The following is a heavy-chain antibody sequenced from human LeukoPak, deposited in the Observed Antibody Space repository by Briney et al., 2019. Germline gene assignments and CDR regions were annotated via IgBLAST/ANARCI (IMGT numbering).Heavy chain of an antibody. CDR2: ISAYNGNT. J-gene: IGHJ5*02. V-gene: IGHV1-18*04. CDR3: ARGHCSGGSCYEPGWFDP. D-gene: IGHD2-15*01. Sequence: ASVKVSCKASGYTFTGYYMHWVRQAPGQGLEWMGWISAYNGNTNYAQKLQGRVTMTTDTSTSTAYMELRSLRSDDTAVYYCARGHCSGGSCYEPGWFDPWGQGTLVTVSS. CDR1: GYTFTGYY.